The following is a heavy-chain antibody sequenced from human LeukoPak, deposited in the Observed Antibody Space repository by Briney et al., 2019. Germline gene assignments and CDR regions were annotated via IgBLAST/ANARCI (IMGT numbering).Heavy chain of an antibody. V-gene: IGHV3-74*01. CDR2: INSVGRST. Sequence: GGSLRLSCAASGFTFSNYWMHWVRQAPGKGLVWVSRINSVGRSTNYADSVKGRFTISRDNAKNTLYPQMSSLRAEDTAVYYCVRTHSSGYYYFDSWGQGTLVAVSS. CDR3: VRTHSSGYYYFDS. D-gene: IGHD3-22*01. CDR1: GFTFSNYW. J-gene: IGHJ4*02.